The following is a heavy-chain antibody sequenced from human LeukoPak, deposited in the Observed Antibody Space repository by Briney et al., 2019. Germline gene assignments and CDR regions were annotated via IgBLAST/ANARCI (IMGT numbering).Heavy chain of an antibody. Sequence: PGGSLRLSCAASGFTFSSYAMHWVRQAPGKGLEWVAVISYDGSNKYYADSVKGRFTISRDNSKNTLYLQMNSLRAEDTAVYYCARVLGDGYNYGGMDVWGQGTTVTVSS. CDR3: ARVLGDGYNYGGMDV. CDR2: ISYDGSNK. CDR1: GFTFSSYA. J-gene: IGHJ6*02. V-gene: IGHV3-30-3*01. D-gene: IGHD5-24*01.